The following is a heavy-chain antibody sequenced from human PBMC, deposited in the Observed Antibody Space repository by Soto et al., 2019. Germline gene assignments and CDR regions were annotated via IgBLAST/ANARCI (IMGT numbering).Heavy chain of an antibody. V-gene: IGHV3-21*01. D-gene: IGHD6-13*01. Sequence: LRLSCAASGFTFRSFTMNWVRQAPGKGLEWVSTISSNSAYIYYTDALRGRFTISRDNAKNSLHLQMDSLRAEDTAVYYCTRDASRDSSARGWFDPWGPGTLVTVSS. J-gene: IGHJ5*02. CDR3: TRDASRDSSARGWFDP. CDR1: GFTFRSFT. CDR2: ISSNSAYI.